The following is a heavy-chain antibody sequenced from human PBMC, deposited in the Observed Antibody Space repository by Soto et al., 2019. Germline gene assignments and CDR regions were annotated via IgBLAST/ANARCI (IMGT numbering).Heavy chain of an antibody. CDR2: ITSVGYT. Sequence: GSLRLSCATSGFSFSNYAMSWVRQAPGKGLEWVAAITSVGYTYYVDSLKGRFTISRDNSKNTLYLQMNSLRAEDTAVYYCAKDLIDYSNSYFDYWGQGTLVTVSS. D-gene: IGHD4-4*01. CDR3: AKDLIDYSNSYFDY. J-gene: IGHJ4*02. CDR1: GFSFSNYA. V-gene: IGHV3-23*01.